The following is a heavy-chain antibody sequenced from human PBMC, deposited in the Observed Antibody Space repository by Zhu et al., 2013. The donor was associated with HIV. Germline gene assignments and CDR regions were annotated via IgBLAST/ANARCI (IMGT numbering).Heavy chain of an antibody. Sequence: QVQLVQSGAEVKKPGASVKVSCKASGYTFTGYYMHWVRQAPGQGLEWMGWINPNSGGTNYAQKFQGRVTMTRDTSISTAYMELSRLRSDDTAVYYCARKDIVVVPAARNWFDPWGQGTLVTVSS. CDR3: ARKDIVVVPAARNWFDP. V-gene: IGHV1-2*02. CDR2: INPNSGGT. J-gene: IGHJ5*02. CDR1: GYTFTGYY. D-gene: IGHD2-2*01.